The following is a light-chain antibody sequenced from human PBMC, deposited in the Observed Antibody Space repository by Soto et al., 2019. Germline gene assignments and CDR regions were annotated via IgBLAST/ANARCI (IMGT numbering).Light chain of an antibody. CDR2: EVN. J-gene: IGLJ1*01. CDR1: SSDVGGYKY. CDR3: SAYAGINNLGV. Sequence: QSALTQPPSASGSPGQSVTISCTGTSSDVGGYKYVSWYQQHPGKAPKHMIFEVNKRPSGVPDRFSGSKSGNTASLTVSGLQAEDEADYYCSAYAGINNLGVFGTGTKFTVL. V-gene: IGLV2-8*01.